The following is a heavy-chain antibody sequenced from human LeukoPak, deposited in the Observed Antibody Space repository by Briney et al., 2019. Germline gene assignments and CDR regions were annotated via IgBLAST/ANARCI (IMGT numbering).Heavy chain of an antibody. D-gene: IGHD6-6*01. CDR1: GGSISSGGYY. CDR2: IYHSGST. J-gene: IGHJ4*02. CDR3: AALGLVGSSSRSYYFDY. V-gene: IGHV4-30-2*01. Sequence: PSQTLSLTCTVSGGSISSGGYYWSWIRQPPGKGLEWIGYIYHSGSTYYNPSLKSRVIISVDRSKNQLSLKLSSVTAADTAVYYCAALGLVGSSSRSYYFDYWGQGTLVTVSS.